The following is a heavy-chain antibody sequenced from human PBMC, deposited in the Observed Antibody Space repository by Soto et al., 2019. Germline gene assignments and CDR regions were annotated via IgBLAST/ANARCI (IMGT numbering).Heavy chain of an antibody. CDR3: ARGHNRRRETPEENFDY. CDR1: GFTFSSYD. D-gene: IGHD1-26*01. CDR2: IGTAGDT. V-gene: IGHV3-13*01. J-gene: IGHJ4*02. Sequence: GGSLRLSCAASGFTFSSYDMHWVRQATGKGLEWVSAIGTAGDTYYPGSVKGRFTISRENAKNSLYLQMNSLRAGDTAVYYCARGHNRRRETPEENFDYWGQGTLVTVSS.